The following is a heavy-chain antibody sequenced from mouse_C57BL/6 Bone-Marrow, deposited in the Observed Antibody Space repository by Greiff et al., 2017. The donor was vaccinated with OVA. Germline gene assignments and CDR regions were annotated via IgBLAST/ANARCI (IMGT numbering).Heavy chain of an antibody. CDR2: IYPGDGDT. CDR1: GYAFSSSW. J-gene: IGHJ3*01. V-gene: IGHV1-82*01. D-gene: IGHD2-3*01. Sequence: QVQLQQSGPELVKPGASVTISCKASGYAFSSSWMNWVKQRPGKGLEWIGRIYPGDGDTNYNGKFKGTATLTADKSSSTAYMQLSSLTSEDSAVYFCARCDGYYVGFAYWGQGTLVTVSA. CDR3: ARCDGYYVGFAY.